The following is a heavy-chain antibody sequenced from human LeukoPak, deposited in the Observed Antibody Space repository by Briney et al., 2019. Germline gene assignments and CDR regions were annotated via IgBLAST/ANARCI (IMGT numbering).Heavy chain of an antibody. D-gene: IGHD6-6*01. CDR3: AREYSSSSAPVWSETSWFDP. Sequence: SETLSLTCTVSGGSISSGGYYWSWIRQHPGKGLEWIRYIYYSGSTYYNPSLKSRVTISVDTSKSQFSLKLSSVTAADTAVYYCAREYSSSSAPVWSETSWFDPWGQGTLVTVSS. V-gene: IGHV4-31*03. CDR1: GGSISSGGYY. J-gene: IGHJ5*02. CDR2: IYYSGST.